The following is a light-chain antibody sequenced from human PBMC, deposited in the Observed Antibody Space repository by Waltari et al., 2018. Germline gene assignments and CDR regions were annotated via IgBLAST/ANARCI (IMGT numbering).Light chain of an antibody. CDR1: QSIRTY. CDR3: QQSYSTPYT. V-gene: IGKV1-39*01. CDR2: DAS. J-gene: IGKJ2*01. Sequence: DIQMTQSPSSLFASVGDRVTITCRASQSIRTYLNWYPQKPGKAPKLLTYDASSLERGVPSRFRGSRSGTDFTLTISSLQPEDFATYFCQQSYSTPYTFGQGTKLEIK.